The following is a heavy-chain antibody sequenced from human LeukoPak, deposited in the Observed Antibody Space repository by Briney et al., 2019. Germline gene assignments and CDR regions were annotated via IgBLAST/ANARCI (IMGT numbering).Heavy chain of an antibody. CDR2: IYHSGST. J-gene: IGHJ6*03. CDR3: ARGRGTSSGWYYYYMDV. D-gene: IGHD6-19*01. V-gene: IGHV4-38-2*02. Sequence: SETLSLTCTVSGYSISSGYYWGWIRQPPGKGLEWIGSIYHSGSTYYNPSLKSRVTISVDTSKNQFSLKLSSVTAADTAVYYCARGRGTSSGWYYYYMDVWGKGTTVTVSS. CDR1: GYSISSGYY.